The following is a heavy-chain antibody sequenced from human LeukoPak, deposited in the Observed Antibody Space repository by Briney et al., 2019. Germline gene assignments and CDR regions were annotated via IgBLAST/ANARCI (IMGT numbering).Heavy chain of an antibody. CDR1: GFTFSSYW. V-gene: IGHV3-7*01. D-gene: IGHD3-22*01. CDR2: IKQDGSEK. J-gene: IGHJ1*01. Sequence: TGGSLRLSCAVSGFTFSSYWMSWVRQAPGKGLEWVANIKQDGSEKYYVDSVKGRFTISRDNAKNSLYLQMNSLRAEDTAVYYCASPVAYYYDSSGYFQHWGQGTLVTVSS. CDR3: ASPVAYYYDSSGYFQH.